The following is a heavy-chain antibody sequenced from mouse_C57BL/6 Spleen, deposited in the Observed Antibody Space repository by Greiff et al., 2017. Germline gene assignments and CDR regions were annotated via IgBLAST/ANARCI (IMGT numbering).Heavy chain of an antibody. V-gene: IGHV1-50*01. CDR1: GYTFTSYW. CDR3: ARDSGSSSYAMDY. Sequence: VQLQQPGAELVKPGASVKLSCKASGYTFTSYWMQWVKQRPGQGLEWIGEIDPSDSYTNYNQKFKGKATLTVDTSSSTAYMQLSSLTSEDSAVYYCARDSGSSSYAMDYWGQGTSVTVSS. D-gene: IGHD1-1*01. J-gene: IGHJ4*01. CDR2: IDPSDSYT.